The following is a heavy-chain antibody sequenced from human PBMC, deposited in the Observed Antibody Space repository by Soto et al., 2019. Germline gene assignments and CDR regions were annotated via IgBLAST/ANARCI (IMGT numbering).Heavy chain of an antibody. CDR2: IYHSGST. Sequence: SETLSLTCAVSGGSISSSNWWSWVRQPPGKGLEWIGEIYHSGSTNYNPSLKSRVTISVDKSKNQFSLKLSSVTAADTAVYYCASRPVVIVVVPAAIPGWFDPWGQGTLVTVSS. CDR1: GGSISSSNW. V-gene: IGHV4-4*02. CDR3: ASRPVVIVVVPAAIPGWFDP. J-gene: IGHJ5*02. D-gene: IGHD2-2*02.